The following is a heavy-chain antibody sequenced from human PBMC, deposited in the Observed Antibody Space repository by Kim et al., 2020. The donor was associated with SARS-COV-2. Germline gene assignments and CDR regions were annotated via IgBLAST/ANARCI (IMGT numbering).Heavy chain of an antibody. J-gene: IGHJ4*02. D-gene: IGHD2-2*01. V-gene: IGHV2-5*01. Sequence: SQSLKSRLTITKDTSKNQVVLTMTNMDPVDTATYYCAHRPEFSLGTSFDYWGQGTLVTVSS. CDR3: AHRPEFSLGTSFDY.